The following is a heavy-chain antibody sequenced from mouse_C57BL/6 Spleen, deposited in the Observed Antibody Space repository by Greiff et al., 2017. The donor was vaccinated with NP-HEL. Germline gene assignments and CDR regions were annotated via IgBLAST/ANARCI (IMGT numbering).Heavy chain of an antibody. D-gene: IGHD4-1*01. CDR2: IDPSDSYT. CDR1: GYTFTSYW. V-gene: IGHV1-59*01. CDR3: ARWGTGPAY. Sequence: QVQLQQPGAELVRPGTSVKLSCKASGYTFTSYWMHWVKQRPGQGLEWIGVIDPSDSYTNYNQKFKGKATLTVDTSSSTAYMQLSSLTSEDSAVYYCARWGTGPAYWGQGTLVTVSA. J-gene: IGHJ3*01.